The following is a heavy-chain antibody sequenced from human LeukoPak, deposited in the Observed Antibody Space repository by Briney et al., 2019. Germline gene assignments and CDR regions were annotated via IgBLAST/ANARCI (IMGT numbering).Heavy chain of an antibody. CDR1: GFTFTSCA. CDR2: ISGSGGST. V-gene: IGHV3-23*01. J-gene: IGHJ6*02. CDR3: ARDKGVTMVRGVTAYYYYYGMDV. Sequence: GGSLRLSCAASGFTFTSCAMSWVRQAPGKGLEWVSGISGSGGSTYYADSVKGRFTISRDNSKNTLYLQMNSLRAEDTAVYYCARDKGVTMVRGVTAYYYYYGMDVWGQGTTVTVSS. D-gene: IGHD3-10*01.